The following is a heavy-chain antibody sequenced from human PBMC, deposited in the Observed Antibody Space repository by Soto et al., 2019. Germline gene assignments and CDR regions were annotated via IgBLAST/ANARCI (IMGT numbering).Heavy chain of an antibody. J-gene: IGHJ5*02. CDR3: AKDARRSGIVGQWVA. Sequence: EVPLMESGGGLIQPGGSLRLSCAASGFTFSDYTMAWVRQVPGKGLEWVSGISDSGITTKYAASVKGRFTISRDNSKNTLFLQMTSLKAADTAVYYCAKDARRSGIVGQWVAWGQGALVTVSS. V-gene: IGHV3-23*01. D-gene: IGHD1-26*01. CDR1: GFTFSDYT. CDR2: ISDSGITT.